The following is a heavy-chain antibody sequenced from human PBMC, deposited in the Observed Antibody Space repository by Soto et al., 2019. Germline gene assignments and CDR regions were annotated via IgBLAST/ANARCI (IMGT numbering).Heavy chain of an antibody. CDR1: GYTFTSYA. Sequence: ASVKVSCKASGYTFTSYAMHWVRQAPGQRLEWMGWINAGNGNTKYSQKFQGRVTITRDTSASTAYMELSSLRSEDTAVYYCARRDGGYDCSSTSCYRPGVDPWGQGTLVTVSS. V-gene: IGHV1-3*01. D-gene: IGHD2-2*01. CDR3: ARRDGGYDCSSTSCYRPGVDP. J-gene: IGHJ5*02. CDR2: INAGNGNT.